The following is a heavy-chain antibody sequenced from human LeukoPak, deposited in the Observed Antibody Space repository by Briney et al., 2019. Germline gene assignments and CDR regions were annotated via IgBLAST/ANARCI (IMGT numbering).Heavy chain of an antibody. Sequence: PGGSLRLSCTASGFTFGDYAMSWVRQAPGKGLEWVGFIRSKAYGGTTEYAASVKGRFTISRDDPKSIAYLQMNSLKTEDTAVYYCTSWCSGSSCPGPDAFDIWGQGTMVTVSS. V-gene: IGHV3-49*04. CDR1: GFTFGDYA. J-gene: IGHJ3*02. CDR3: TSWCSGSSCPGPDAFDI. CDR2: IRSKAYGGTT. D-gene: IGHD6-13*01.